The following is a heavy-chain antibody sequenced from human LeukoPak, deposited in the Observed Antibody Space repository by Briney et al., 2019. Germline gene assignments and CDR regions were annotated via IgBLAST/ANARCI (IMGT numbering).Heavy chain of an antibody. CDR2: IIPIFGTA. Sequence: ASVKVSCKASGGTFSSYAISWVRQAPGQGLEWMGGIIPIFGTANYAQKLQGRVTVTADESTSTAYMELSSLRSEDTAVYYCARIVTQAYAPEYFQHWGQGTLVTVSS. V-gene: IGHV1-69*13. D-gene: IGHD2-2*01. CDR3: ARIVTQAYAPEYFQH. J-gene: IGHJ1*01. CDR1: GGTFSSYA.